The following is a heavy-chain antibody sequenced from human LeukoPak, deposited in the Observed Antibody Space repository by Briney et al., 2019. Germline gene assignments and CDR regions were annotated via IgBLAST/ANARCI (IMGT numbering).Heavy chain of an antibody. D-gene: IGHD3-10*01. CDR2: ISSSSSYI. CDR3: ARALGDDVDWFDP. J-gene: IGHJ5*02. Sequence: GGSLRLSCAASGFTFSTYSMYWVRQAPGKGLEWVSSISSSSSYIYYADSVKGRFTISRDNAKNSLYLQMNSLRAEDTAVYYCARALGDDVDWFDPWGQGTLVTVSS. CDR1: GFTFSTYS. V-gene: IGHV3-21*01.